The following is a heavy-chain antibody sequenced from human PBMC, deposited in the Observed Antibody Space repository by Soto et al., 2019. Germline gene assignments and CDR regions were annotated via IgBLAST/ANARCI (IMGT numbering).Heavy chain of an antibody. CDR2: IIPLFDAT. CDR1: GGTFTTYD. D-gene: IGHD6-19*01. J-gene: IGHJ4*02. Sequence: QVQLVQSGAEVRKPGSSVKVSCKASGGTFTTYDIIWVRQAPGQGLEWMGGIIPLFDATKYAQKFQGRVTITADKSTGTAYMELSSLRYEDTAMYYCARDRSSSWYNGTFYFDSWGQGTLVTFSS. V-gene: IGHV1-69*06. CDR3: ARDRSSSWYNGTFYFDS.